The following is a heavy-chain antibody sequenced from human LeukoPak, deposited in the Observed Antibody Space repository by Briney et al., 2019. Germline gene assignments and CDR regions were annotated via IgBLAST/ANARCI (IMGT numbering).Heavy chain of an antibody. V-gene: IGHV1-46*01. CDR2: INPSGGST. J-gene: IGHJ4*02. Sequence: ASVKVSCKASGYNFIRYYMHWVRQAPGQGLEWMGLINPSGGSTTYTQKFQGRVTMTSDTSTTTVYMELSGLRYEDTAVYYCAREWALSGTGSIGCPYWGQGTLVTVSS. D-gene: IGHD3-10*01. CDR1: GYNFIRYY. CDR3: AREWALSGTGSIGCPY.